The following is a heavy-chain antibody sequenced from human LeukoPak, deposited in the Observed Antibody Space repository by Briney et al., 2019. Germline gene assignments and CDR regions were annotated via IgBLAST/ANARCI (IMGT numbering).Heavy chain of an antibody. Sequence: PSQTLSLTCTVSGGSISRGDYYWSWIRQPPGKGLEWIGYIYYSGSTDYNPSLKSRVTISVDTSRNQFSLKLSSVTAADTAVYYCARSTMVRGVNNWFDPWGQGTLVTVSS. CDR1: GGSISRGDYY. V-gene: IGHV4-30-4*01. D-gene: IGHD3-10*01. J-gene: IGHJ5*02. CDR3: ARSTMVRGVNNWFDP. CDR2: IYYSGST.